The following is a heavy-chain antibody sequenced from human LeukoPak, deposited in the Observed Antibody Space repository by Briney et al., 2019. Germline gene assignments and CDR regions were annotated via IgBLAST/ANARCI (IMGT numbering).Heavy chain of an antibody. Sequence: GASLKISCKGSGYNFTNYWIGWVRQMPGKGLEWMGIIYPGDSDTRYSPSFQGQVTISADKSISTAYLQWSSLKASVSAMYYCARGGFRSSGWMFNWFDAWGQGTLVTVSS. D-gene: IGHD6-19*01. CDR2: IYPGDSDT. J-gene: IGHJ5*02. CDR1: GYNFTNYW. CDR3: ARGGFRSSGWMFNWFDA. V-gene: IGHV5-51*01.